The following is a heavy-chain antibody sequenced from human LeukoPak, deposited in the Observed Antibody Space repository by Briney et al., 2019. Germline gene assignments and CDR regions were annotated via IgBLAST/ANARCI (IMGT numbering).Heavy chain of an antibody. V-gene: IGHV3-23*01. J-gene: IGHJ5*02. CDR3: AKHSSAWYLNWFDP. D-gene: IGHD6-19*01. Sequence: GGSLRLSCAASGFIFSDYYMDWVRQAPGKGLEWVSATSGSGGSTYYADSVKGRFTISRDNSKNTLSLQMNSLRAEDTAVYFCAKHSSAWYLNWFDPWGQGTLVTVSS. CDR2: TSGSGGST. CDR1: GFIFSDYY.